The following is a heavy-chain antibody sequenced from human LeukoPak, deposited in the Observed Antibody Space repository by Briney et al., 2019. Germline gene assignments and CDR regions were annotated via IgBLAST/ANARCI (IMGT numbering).Heavy chain of an antibody. D-gene: IGHD3-9*01. V-gene: IGHV1-2*02. Sequence: ASVKVSCKASGYTFTGYYMHWVRQAPGQGLEWMGWINPNGGGTNYAQKFQGRVTMTRDTSISTAYMELSRLRSDDTAVYYCARSGIGYFDWYPDWFDPWGQGTLVTVSS. CDR2: INPNGGGT. CDR3: ARSGIGYFDWYPDWFDP. J-gene: IGHJ5*02. CDR1: GYTFTGYY.